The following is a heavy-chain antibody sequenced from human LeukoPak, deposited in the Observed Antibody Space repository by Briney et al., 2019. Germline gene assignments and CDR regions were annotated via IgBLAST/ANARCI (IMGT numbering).Heavy chain of an antibody. CDR1: GFTFSSYW. CDR3: ARRSGSYYVGFDH. D-gene: IGHD1-26*01. Sequence: GGSLRLSCAASGFTFSSYWMSWVRQAPGKGLEWVSAISGSGGSTYYADSVKGRFTISRDNSKNTLYLQMNSLRAEDTAVYYCARRSGSYYVGFDHWGQGTLVTVSS. CDR2: ISGSGGST. J-gene: IGHJ4*02. V-gene: IGHV3-23*01.